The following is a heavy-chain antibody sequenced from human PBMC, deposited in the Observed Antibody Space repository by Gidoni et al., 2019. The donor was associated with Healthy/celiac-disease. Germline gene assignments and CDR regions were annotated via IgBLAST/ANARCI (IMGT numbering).Heavy chain of an antibody. V-gene: IGHV3-11*01. CDR2: ISSSGSTI. D-gene: IGHD3-3*01. CDR3: ARDLYDFWSGSRPGGNYHYYYGMDV. Sequence: QVQLVESGGGLVKPGGSLRLSCAASGFTFSDSYRSWLRQAPGKGLGWVSYISSSGSTIYYADSVKGRFTISRDNAKNSLYLQMNSLRAEDTAVYYCARDLYDFWSGSRPGGNYHYYYGMDVWGQGTTVTVSS. J-gene: IGHJ6*02. CDR1: GFTFSDSY.